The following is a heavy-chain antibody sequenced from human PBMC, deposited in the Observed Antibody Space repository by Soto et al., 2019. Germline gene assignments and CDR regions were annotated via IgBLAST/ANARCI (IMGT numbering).Heavy chain of an antibody. CDR1: GYSFTSYW. CDR2: IYPGDSDT. CDR3: ARAYCSSTSCYPYAYYYYGMDV. Sequence: XEFLKISFKGSGYSFTSYWIGWVRQIPGKGLEWMGIIYPGDSDTRYSPSFQGQVTISADKSISTAYLQWSSLKASDTAMYYCARAYCSSTSCYPYAYYYYGMDVWGQGTTVTVSS. J-gene: IGHJ6*02. V-gene: IGHV5-51*01. D-gene: IGHD2-2*01.